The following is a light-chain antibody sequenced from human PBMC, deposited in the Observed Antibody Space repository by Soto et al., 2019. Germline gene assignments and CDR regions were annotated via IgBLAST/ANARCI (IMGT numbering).Light chain of an antibody. CDR3: SSYTSSAPPYV. V-gene: IGLV2-14*01. CDR1: SSDVGDYNY. Sequence: QSVLTQPASVSGSPGQSIAISCTGTSSDVGDYNYVSWYQQHPGKAPKLIIYDVSDRPSGVSSRFSGSKSGNTASLTISGLRPEDEADYYCSSYTSSAPPYVFGTGTKVTVL. J-gene: IGLJ1*01. CDR2: DVS.